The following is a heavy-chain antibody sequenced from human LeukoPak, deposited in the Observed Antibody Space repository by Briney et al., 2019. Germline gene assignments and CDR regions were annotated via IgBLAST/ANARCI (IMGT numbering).Heavy chain of an antibody. V-gene: IGHV3-21*04. CDR1: GFTFSFST. CDR2: ISDGGSEI. Sequence: GGPLRLSCEASGFTFSFSTMNWVRQVPGKGLEWVSSISDGGSEIYYADSVKGRFAVSRDDAKNSLSLQMNSLRVEDTAIYYCAKGKSGSYYYYMDVWGKGTTVTISS. J-gene: IGHJ6*03. CDR3: AKGKSGSYYYYMDV.